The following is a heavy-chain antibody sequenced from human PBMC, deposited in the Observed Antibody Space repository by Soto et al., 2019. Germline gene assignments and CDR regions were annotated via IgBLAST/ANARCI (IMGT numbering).Heavy chain of an antibody. D-gene: IGHD4-17*01. CDR3: ARVGGNDYGGNLLDY. CDR1: GGSISSSSYY. Sequence: PSETLSLTCTVSGGSISSSSYYWGWIRQPPGKGLEWIGSIYYSGSTNYNPSLKSRVTISVDASKNQFSLKLSSVTAADTAVYYCARVGGNDYGGNLLDYWGQGTLVTVSS. J-gene: IGHJ4*02. V-gene: IGHV4-39*07. CDR2: IYYSGST.